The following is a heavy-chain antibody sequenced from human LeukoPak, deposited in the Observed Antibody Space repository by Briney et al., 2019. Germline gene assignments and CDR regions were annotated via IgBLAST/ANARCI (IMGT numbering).Heavy chain of an antibody. D-gene: IGHD3-9*01. J-gene: IGHJ1*01. V-gene: IGHV4-59*08. Sequence: SETLSLTCTVSGGSISSYYWSWIRQPPGKGLEWIGYIYYSGSTNYNPSLKSRVTISVDTSKNQFSLKLGSVTAADTAVYYCARSDVTVYYNVAYFQHWGQGTLVTVSS. CDR3: ARSDVTVYYNVAYFQH. CDR1: GGSISSYY. CDR2: IYYSGST.